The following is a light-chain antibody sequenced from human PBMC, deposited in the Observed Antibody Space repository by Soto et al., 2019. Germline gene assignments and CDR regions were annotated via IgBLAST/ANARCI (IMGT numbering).Light chain of an antibody. CDR2: AAS. CDR3: QKYDRAPYT. Sequence: DIHMTQSPSSLSASVGDRVTITCRASQGISHYLAWYQQKPGKVPKLLIYAASTLQSGVPSRCSGSGSGTDFTLTLSILQPEDVATYYCQKYDRAPYTVGQGTKLEIK. V-gene: IGKV1-27*01. J-gene: IGKJ2*01. CDR1: QGISHY.